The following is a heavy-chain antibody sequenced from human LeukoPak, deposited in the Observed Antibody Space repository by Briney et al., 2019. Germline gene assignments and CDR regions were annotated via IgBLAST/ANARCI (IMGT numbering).Heavy chain of an antibody. CDR1: GYTFTGYY. V-gene: IGHV1-2*02. Sequence: GASVKVSCKASGYTFTGYYMHWVRQAPGQGLEWMGWINPNSGGTNYAQKFQGRVTMTRDTSISTAYMELSRLRSDDTAVYYCARESYDRAFTGIVVVTAIPEHQYYFDYWGQGTLVTVSS. CDR3: ARESYDRAFTGIVVVTAIPEHQYYFDY. CDR2: INPNSGGT. J-gene: IGHJ4*02. D-gene: IGHD2-21*02.